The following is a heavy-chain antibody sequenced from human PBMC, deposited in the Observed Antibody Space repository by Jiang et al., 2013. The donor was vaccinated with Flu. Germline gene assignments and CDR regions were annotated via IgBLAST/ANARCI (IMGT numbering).Heavy chain of an antibody. CDR3: ARTGTSYYYGMDV. CDR2: IIPILGIA. CDR1: GGTFSSYA. Sequence: GAEVKKPGSSVKVSCKASGGTFSSYAISWVRQAPGQGLEWMGRIIPILGIANYAQKFQGRVTITADKSTSTAYMELSSLRSEDTAVYYCARTGTSYYYGMDVWGKGTTVTVSS. V-gene: IGHV1-69*04. J-gene: IGHJ6*04. D-gene: IGHD1-14*01.